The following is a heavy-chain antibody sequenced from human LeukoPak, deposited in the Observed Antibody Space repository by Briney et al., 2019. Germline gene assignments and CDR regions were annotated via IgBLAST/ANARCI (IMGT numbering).Heavy chain of an antibody. CDR3: ATTMIVVVTKGGPFDI. Sequence: GGSLRLSCAASGFTFSSYAMSWVRQAPGKGLEWVSAISGSGGSTYYADSVKGRFTISRYNSKNTLYLQMNSLRAEDTAVYYCATTMIVVVTKGGPFDIWGQGTMVTVSS. CDR1: GFTFSSYA. J-gene: IGHJ3*02. CDR2: ISGSGGST. D-gene: IGHD3-22*01. V-gene: IGHV3-23*01.